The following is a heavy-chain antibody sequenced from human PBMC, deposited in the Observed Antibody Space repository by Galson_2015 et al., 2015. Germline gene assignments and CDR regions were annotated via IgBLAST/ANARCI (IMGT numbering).Heavy chain of an antibody. CDR2: ISGSGGST. Sequence: SLRLSCAASGFTFSSYAMSWVRQAPGKGLEWVSAISGSGGSTYYADSVKGRFTISRDNSKNTLYLQMNSLRAEDTAVYYCAKGLMNLVGATSYYYYGMDVWGQGTTVTVSS. J-gene: IGHJ6*02. CDR1: GFTFSSYA. D-gene: IGHD1-26*01. V-gene: IGHV3-23*01. CDR3: AKGLMNLVGATSYYYYGMDV.